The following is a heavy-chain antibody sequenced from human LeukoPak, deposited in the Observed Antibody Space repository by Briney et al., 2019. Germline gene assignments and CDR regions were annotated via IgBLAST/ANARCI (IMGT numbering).Heavy chain of an antibody. D-gene: IGHD3-10*01. CDR1: GGSISSYY. CDR2: IYYSGST. Sequence: SETLSLTCTVSGGSISSYYWSWIRQPPGKGLEWIGYIYYSGSTNYNPSLKSRVTISVDTSKNQFSLRLSSVTAADTAVYYCAKSWLTYYYGSGSYYKDYWGQGTLVTVSS. J-gene: IGHJ4*02. V-gene: IGHV4-59*01. CDR3: AKSWLTYYYGSGSYYKDY.